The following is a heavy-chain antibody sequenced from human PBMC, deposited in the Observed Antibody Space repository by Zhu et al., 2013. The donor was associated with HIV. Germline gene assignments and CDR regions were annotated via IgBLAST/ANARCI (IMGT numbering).Heavy chain of an antibody. CDR3: ARAEEQSYDKSGYYSHQFDY. J-gene: IGHJ4*02. V-gene: IGHV3-48*04. CDR1: GFAFTAYG. CDR2: INGRGTTA. Sequence: EVQLVESGGALVQPGESVRLSCALSGFAFTAYGMNWVRQAPGKGLEWISYINGRGTTAKYADSVRGRFTISRDNAQSSLFLQMNSLRAEDTAVYYCARAEEQSYDKSGYYSHQFDYWGQGALVSVSS. D-gene: IGHD3-3*01.